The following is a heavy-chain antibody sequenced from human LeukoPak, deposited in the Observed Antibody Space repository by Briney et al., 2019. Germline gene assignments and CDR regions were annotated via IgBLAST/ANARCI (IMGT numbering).Heavy chain of an antibody. CDR1: GFTFSSYG. J-gene: IGHJ4*02. D-gene: IGHD5-18*01. Sequence: SGXXLRLSCAASGFTFSSYGMHWVRQAQGKGVEGVAFIRYDVSNKYYADSVKCRFTISRYNSNNTLYLQMNTLRAQDTAVYYCAKDRGDTAKRAVSSDYWGQGTLVTVSS. V-gene: IGHV3-30*02. CDR3: AKDRGDTAKRAVSSDY. CDR2: IRYDVSNK.